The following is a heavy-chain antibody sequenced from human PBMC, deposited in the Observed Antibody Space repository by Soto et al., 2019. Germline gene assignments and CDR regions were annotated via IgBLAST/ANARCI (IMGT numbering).Heavy chain of an antibody. CDR2: TYYRSKWYN. CDR1: GDSVSSNSAA. V-gene: IGHV6-1*01. CDR3: SRVYFYDSSGYYYVDYYYGMDV. J-gene: IGHJ6*02. Sequence: SQTLSLTCAISGDSVSSNSAAWNWIRQSPSRGLEWLGRTYYRSKWYNDYAVSVKSRITINPDTTKKQFSLQLNSVTPEDMAVYYCSRVYFYDSSGYYYVDYYYGMDVWGQGTTVTVSS. D-gene: IGHD3-22*01.